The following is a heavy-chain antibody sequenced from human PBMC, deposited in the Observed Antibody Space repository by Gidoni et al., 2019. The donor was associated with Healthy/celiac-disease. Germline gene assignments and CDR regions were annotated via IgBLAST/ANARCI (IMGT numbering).Heavy chain of an antibody. V-gene: IGHV3-11*05. CDR2: ISSSSSYT. D-gene: IGHD5-12*01. J-gene: IGHJ3*02. Sequence: QVQLVESGGGLVKPGGSLRLSCAASGFTFSDYYMSWIRQAPGKGLEWVSYISSSSSYTNYADSVKGRFTISRDNAKNSLYLQMNSLRAEDTAVYYCARGRWLQLGNDAFDIWGQGTMVTVSS. CDR3: ARGRWLQLGNDAFDI. CDR1: GFTFSDYY.